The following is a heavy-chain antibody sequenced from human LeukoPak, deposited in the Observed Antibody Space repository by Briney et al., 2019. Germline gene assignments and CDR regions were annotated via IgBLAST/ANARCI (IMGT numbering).Heavy chain of an antibody. J-gene: IGHJ3*02. CDR2: IYTSGST. CDR1: GDSISSYY. CDR3: ASDYGADRAFDI. D-gene: IGHD4-17*01. Sequence: SETLSLTCTVSGDSISSYYWSWIRQPAGKGLEWIGRIYTSGSTNYNPSLKSRVTMSVDTSKNQFSLKLSSVTAADTAVYYCASDYGADRAFDIWSQGTMVTVSS. V-gene: IGHV4-4*07.